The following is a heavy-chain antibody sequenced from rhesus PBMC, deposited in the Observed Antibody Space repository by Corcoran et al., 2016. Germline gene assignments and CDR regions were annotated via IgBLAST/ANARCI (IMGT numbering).Heavy chain of an antibody. CDR1: GGSTRDNFP. Sequence: QVQLQESGPGLVKPSATLFLICAVSGGSTRDNFPWTWTRPSPGKGLEWIGNINGNTANTFYRPSLKSRVTISRDASTNRFFLMLTSVTAADTALYYCAREGATGNFDYWGQGVLVTVSS. CDR3: AREGATGNFDY. D-gene: IGHD5-42*01. V-gene: IGHV4S9*01. CDR2: INGNTANT. J-gene: IGHJ4*01.